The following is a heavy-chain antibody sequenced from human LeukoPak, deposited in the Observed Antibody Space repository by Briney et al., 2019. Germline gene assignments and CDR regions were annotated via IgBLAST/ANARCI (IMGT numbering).Heavy chain of an antibody. CDR3: ASYGGRVGGFGY. Sequence: PSETLSLTCAVYGGSFSGYYWSWIRQPPGKGLEWIGEINHSGSTNYNPSLKSRVTISVDTSKNQISLKLSSVTAADTAVYYCASYGGRVGGFGYWGQGTLVTVSS. V-gene: IGHV4-34*01. J-gene: IGHJ4*02. CDR2: INHSGST. CDR1: GGSFSGYY. D-gene: IGHD4-23*01.